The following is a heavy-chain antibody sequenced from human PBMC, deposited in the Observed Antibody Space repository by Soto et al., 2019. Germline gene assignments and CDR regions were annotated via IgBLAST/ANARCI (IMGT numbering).Heavy chain of an antibody. J-gene: IGHJ4*02. D-gene: IGHD5-12*01. CDR3: ARDLSFGGLSGYDSTGGY. CDR2: ISDYNGNT. CDR1: GYTFTSYG. Sequence: QVQLVQSGAEVKKPGASVKVSCKASGYTFTSYGISWVRQAPGQGREWMGWISDYNGNTNYAQKLQGRVTMTTDTSTSTAYMELRSLRSDDTAVYYCARDLSFGGLSGYDSTGGYWGQGTLVTVSS. V-gene: IGHV1-18*01.